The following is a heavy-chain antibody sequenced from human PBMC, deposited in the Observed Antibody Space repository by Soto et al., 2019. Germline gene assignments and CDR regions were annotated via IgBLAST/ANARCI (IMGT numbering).Heavy chain of an antibody. Sequence: GSGPTLVNPTETLTLTCTVSGFSLSNARMGVSWIRQPPGKALEWLAHIFSNDEKSYSTSLKSRLTISKDISKSQVVLTMTNMDPVDTATYYCARINSGPSSLDYYYYMDVWGKGTTVTVSS. CDR1: GFSLSNARMG. V-gene: IGHV2-26*01. D-gene: IGHD6-6*01. CDR2: IFSNDEK. CDR3: ARINSGPSSLDYYYYMDV. J-gene: IGHJ6*03.